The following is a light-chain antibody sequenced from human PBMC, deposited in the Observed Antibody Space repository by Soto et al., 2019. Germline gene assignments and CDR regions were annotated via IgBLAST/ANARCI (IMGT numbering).Light chain of an antibody. Sequence: QTASVSGSPGQSITISCTGTSSDVGGYNYVSWYQQHPGKAPKLMIYEVSNRPSGVSNRFSGSKSGNTASLTISGLQAEDEADYYCSSYTSSSTVVFGGGTKLTVL. V-gene: IGLV2-14*01. J-gene: IGLJ2*01. CDR1: SSDVGGYNY. CDR3: SSYTSSSTVV. CDR2: EVS.